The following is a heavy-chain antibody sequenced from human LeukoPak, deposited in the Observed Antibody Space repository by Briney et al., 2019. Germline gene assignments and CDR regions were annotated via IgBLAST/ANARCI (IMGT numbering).Heavy chain of an antibody. J-gene: IGHJ3*02. CDR2: ISSSSSYI. V-gene: IGHV3-21*01. CDR3: ARDKEEWELLSAFDI. Sequence: GGSLRLSCTTSGFTFGDYAMSWFRQAQGKGLEWVSSISSSSSYIYYADSVKGRFTISRDNAKNSLYLQMNSLRAEDTAVYYCARDKEEWELLSAFDIWGQGTMVTVSS. CDR1: GFTFGDYA. D-gene: IGHD1-26*01.